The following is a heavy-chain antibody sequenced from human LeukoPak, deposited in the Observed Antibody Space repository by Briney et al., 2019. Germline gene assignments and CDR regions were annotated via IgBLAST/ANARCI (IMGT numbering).Heavy chain of an antibody. D-gene: IGHD1-7*01. CDR3: ARLRYNWNYFYDY. Sequence: GGSLRLSCAASGFTVSSNYMSWVRRAPGKGLEWVSLIYSGGTTYYADSVKGRFTISRDNSKNTLYLQMNSLRAEDTAVYYCARLRYNWNYFYDYWGQGTLVTVSS. CDR2: IYSGGTT. J-gene: IGHJ4*02. CDR1: GFTVSSNY. V-gene: IGHV3-53*01.